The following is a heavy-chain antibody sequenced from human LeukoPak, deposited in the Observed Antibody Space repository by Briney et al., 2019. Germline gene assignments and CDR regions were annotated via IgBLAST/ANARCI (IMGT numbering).Heavy chain of an antibody. CDR1: GFTVSSYA. Sequence: GGSLRLSCAASGFTVSSYAMHWVRQAPGKGLEWVAFISSDGSNKYYADSVKGRFTISRDNSKNTLYLQMNSLRAEDTAVYYCARLAAGLDYWGQGTLVTVSS. V-gene: IGHV3-30*04. J-gene: IGHJ4*02. CDR3: ARLAAGLDY. D-gene: IGHD6-25*01. CDR2: ISSDGSNK.